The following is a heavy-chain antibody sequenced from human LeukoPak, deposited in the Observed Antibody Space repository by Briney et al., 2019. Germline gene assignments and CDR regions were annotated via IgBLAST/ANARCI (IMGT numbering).Heavy chain of an antibody. Sequence: GESLKISCKGSVYSFTSYWIGWVRHMPGKVLEWMGIIYPGDSDTRYSPSFQGQVTISADKSISTAYLQWSRPKASDTAMYYCARSYCSSASCSNWFDPWGQGTLVTVSS. CDR3: ARSYCSSASCSNWFDP. CDR1: VYSFTSYW. V-gene: IGHV5-51*01. D-gene: IGHD2-2*01. CDR2: IYPGDSDT. J-gene: IGHJ5*02.